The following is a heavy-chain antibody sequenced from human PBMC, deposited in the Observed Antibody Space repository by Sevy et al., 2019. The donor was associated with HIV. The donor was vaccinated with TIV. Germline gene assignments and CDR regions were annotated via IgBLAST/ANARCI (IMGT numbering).Heavy chain of an antibody. Sequence: ASVKVSCKASGYTFTSYDINWVRQATGQGLEWMGWMNPNRGNTGYAQKFQGRVTMTRNTSISTAYMELSRLRAEDTTVYYCARGSRDDYDFGSGNGDGMDVWGQGTTVTVSS. V-gene: IGHV1-8*01. CDR1: GYTFTSYD. CDR2: MNPNRGNT. D-gene: IGHD3-3*01. CDR3: ARGSRDDYDFGSGNGDGMDV. J-gene: IGHJ6*02.